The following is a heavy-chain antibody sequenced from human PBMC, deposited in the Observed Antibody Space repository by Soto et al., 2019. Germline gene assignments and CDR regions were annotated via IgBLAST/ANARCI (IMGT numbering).Heavy chain of an antibody. D-gene: IGHD1-20*01. J-gene: IGHJ3*01. V-gene: IGHV3-23*04. CDR3: VRRAITPTTNLRAFDV. Sequence: EVQLVESGGGLVQPGGSLRLSCAASGFTFSSFVMNWVRQAPGKGLEWVSTVSPGGDVSNYTDSVKGRFTISRDNARRTLHLQMVSLRAADAAVYYCVRRAITPTTNLRAFDVWGQGTVVTVSS. CDR1: GFTFSSFV. CDR2: VSPGGDVS.